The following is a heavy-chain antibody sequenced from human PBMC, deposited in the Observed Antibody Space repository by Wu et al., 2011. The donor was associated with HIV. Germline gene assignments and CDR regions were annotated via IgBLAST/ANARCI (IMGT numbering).Heavy chain of an antibody. Sequence: GLLVQSGAELKXPGSSVRVSGRALTDHRIHWVQQAPERGLDWMGLINLENGEATYAEKFQGRITVTANTSIGTAYLEMTNMRSEDTAVYYCATAPPQFCTTSRCVGYWFDPWGQGTLVTVSS. D-gene: IGHD2-2*01. CDR3: ATAPPQFCTTSRCVGYWFDP. J-gene: IGHJ5*02. CDR1: GRALTDHR. CDR2: INLENGEA. V-gene: IGHV1-69-2*01.